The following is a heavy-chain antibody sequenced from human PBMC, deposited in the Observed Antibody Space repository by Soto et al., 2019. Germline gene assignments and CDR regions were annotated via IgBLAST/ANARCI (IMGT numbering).Heavy chain of an antibody. V-gene: IGHV1-69*06. CDR2: IIPIFGTA. D-gene: IGHD4-4*01. CDR1: GGTFSSYA. Sequence: QVQLVQSGAEVKKPGSSVKFSCKASGGTFSSYAISWVRQAPGQGLEWMGGIIPIFGTANYAQKFQGRVTITADKSTSTAYMELSSMRSADTAVYYCARAPKMTTVTLIDDYYYYGMDVWGQGTTVTVSS. J-gene: IGHJ6*02. CDR3: ARAPKMTTVTLIDDYYYYGMDV.